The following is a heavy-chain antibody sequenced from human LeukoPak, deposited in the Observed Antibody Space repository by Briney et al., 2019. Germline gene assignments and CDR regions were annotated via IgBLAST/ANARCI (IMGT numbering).Heavy chain of an antibody. CDR2: INPNSGGT. J-gene: IGHJ3*02. D-gene: IGHD7-27*01. Sequence: GASVKVSCKASGYTFTGYYMHWVRQAPGQGLEWMGWINPNSGGTNYAQKFQGRVTMTRDKSISTAYLQWSSLKASDTAMYYCARRWGKDAFDIWGQGTMVTVSS. CDR3: ARRWGKDAFDI. CDR1: GYTFTGYY. V-gene: IGHV1-2*02.